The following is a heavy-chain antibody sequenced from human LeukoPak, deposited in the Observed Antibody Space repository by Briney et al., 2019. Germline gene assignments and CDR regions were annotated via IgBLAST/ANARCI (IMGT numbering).Heavy chain of an antibody. CDR1: GYTFTSYA. V-gene: IGHV7-4-1*02. CDR3: ARDHVKLVSNFHPFDAFDI. CDR2: ISTNTGNP. J-gene: IGHJ3*02. Sequence: ASVKVSCKASGYTFTSYAMNWVRQAPGQGLEWMGWISTNTGNPTYAQGFTGRFVFSFDTSVSTAYLQISSLKAEDTAVYYCARDHVKLVSNFHPFDAFDIWGQGTMVTVSS. D-gene: IGHD3-9*01.